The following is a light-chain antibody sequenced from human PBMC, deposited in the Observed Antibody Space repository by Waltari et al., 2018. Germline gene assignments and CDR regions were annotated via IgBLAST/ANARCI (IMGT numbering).Light chain of an antibody. CDR1: QSVSSN. CDR3: QQYVGWPPTLT. CDR2: AAS. Sequence: EIVMTQSPATPSLSPGERASLSCRARQSVSSNLAWYQQKPGQAPRLLIYAASTRATGIPVRFSGSGSGTEFTFTISSLQSEDFAVYYCQQYVGWPPTLTFGGGTKVEIK. J-gene: IGKJ4*01. V-gene: IGKV3-15*01.